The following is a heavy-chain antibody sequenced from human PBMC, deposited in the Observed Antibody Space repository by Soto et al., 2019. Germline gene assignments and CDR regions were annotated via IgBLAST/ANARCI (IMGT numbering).Heavy chain of an antibody. V-gene: IGHV3-23*01. CDR1: GFIFGNHG. Sequence: GGSLRLSCAASGFIFGNHGMTWVRQAPGRALEWVSTINANAIDTHYADSGKGRFTVPRYNSRSTLDLQMNSLRPEDTAIYYCVSGVSAHFDHGGPEPRVPVSS. CDR3: VSGVSAHFDH. D-gene: IGHD3-9*01. J-gene: IGHJ4*02. CDR2: INANAIDT.